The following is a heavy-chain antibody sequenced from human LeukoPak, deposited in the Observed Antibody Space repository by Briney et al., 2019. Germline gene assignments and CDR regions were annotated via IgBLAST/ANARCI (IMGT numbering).Heavy chain of an antibody. CDR3: ARQYCSGSSCYYYSFYYMDV. Sequence: PGGSLRLSCAASGFTFSSYAMSWVRQGPGNGLEWVSTVSGSGGNTFYADSVKGRFTISRDNAKNSLYLQMNSLRVEDTAVYYCARQYCSGSSCYYYSFYYMDVWGKGTTVTVSS. D-gene: IGHD2-2*01. CDR1: GFTFSSYA. CDR2: VSGSGGNT. J-gene: IGHJ6*03. V-gene: IGHV3-23*01.